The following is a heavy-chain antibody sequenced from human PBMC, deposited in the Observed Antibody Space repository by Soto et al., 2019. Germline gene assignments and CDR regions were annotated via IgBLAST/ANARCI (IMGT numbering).Heavy chain of an antibody. J-gene: IGHJ4*02. CDR1: GFTFNSYA. D-gene: IGHD1-26*01. Sequence: PGGSLRLSCAASGFTFNSYAMHWVRQAPGKGLEWVAVISYDGNNKYYADSVRGRFTISRDISQNTLYLQMNSLRPEDTAVYYCAKAKRLLPPPFDSRCQGTLVTVSS. V-gene: IGHV3-30*18. CDR3: AKAKRLLPPPFDS. CDR2: ISYDGNNK.